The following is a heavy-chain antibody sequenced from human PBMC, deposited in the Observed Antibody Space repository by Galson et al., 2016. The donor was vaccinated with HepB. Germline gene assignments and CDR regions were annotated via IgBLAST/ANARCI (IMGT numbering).Heavy chain of an antibody. D-gene: IGHD1-14*01. CDR1: GFSLRTSGIC. CDR2: IDRDDDQ. V-gene: IGHV2-70*01. Sequence: PALVKPTQTLTLTCTFSGFSLRTSGICVGWIRQPPGKALEWLALIDRDDDQYYSPSLKTRLTISKDTSRNQVVLTMTNMDPVDTATYFCARMTRPDFHFDFWGQGTLVAVSS. J-gene: IGHJ4*02. CDR3: ARMTRPDFHFDF.